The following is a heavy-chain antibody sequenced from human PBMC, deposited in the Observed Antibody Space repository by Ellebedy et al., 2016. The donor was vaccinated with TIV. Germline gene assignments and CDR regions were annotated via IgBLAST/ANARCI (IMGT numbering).Heavy chain of an antibody. CDR2: IWSGGSHQ. D-gene: IGHD6-6*01. CDR1: GFTFSTYG. V-gene: IGHV3-33*08. J-gene: IGHJ4*02. CDR3: ARVGYSGSWFDY. Sequence: GESLKISCAASGFTFSTYGMHWVRQAPGKGLEWVAVIWSGGSHQYYADSVKGRFTISRDNAKNTLYLQMNSLRAEDTAVYYCARVGYSGSWFDYWGQGTLVTVSS.